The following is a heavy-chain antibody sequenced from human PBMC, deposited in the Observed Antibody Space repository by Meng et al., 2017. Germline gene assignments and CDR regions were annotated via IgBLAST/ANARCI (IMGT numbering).Heavy chain of an antibody. J-gene: IGHJ4*02. D-gene: IGHD6-19*01. CDR2: ISAYNGNT. Sequence: ASVKVSCKASGYTFTSYGISWVRQAPGQGLEWMGWISAYNGNTNYAQKLQGRVTMTTDTSTSTAYMELRSLRSDDTAVYYCARDLSWRLVSSGWHEPFDYWGQGTLVTVSS. V-gene: IGHV1-18*01. CDR3: ARDLSWRLVSSGWHEPFDY. CDR1: GYTFTSYG.